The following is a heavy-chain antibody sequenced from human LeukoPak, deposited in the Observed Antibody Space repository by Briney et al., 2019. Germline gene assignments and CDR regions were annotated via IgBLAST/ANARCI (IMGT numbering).Heavy chain of an antibody. D-gene: IGHD5-12*01. Sequence: SETLSLTCTVSGGSISSSSYYWGWIRQPPGKGLEWIGSIYYSGSTYYNPSLKSRVTISVDTSKNQFSLKLSSVTAADTAVYYCARGLQGLATIGGDYYYYMDVWGKGTTVTISS. CDR1: GGSISSSSYY. J-gene: IGHJ6*03. CDR3: ARGLQGLATIGGDYYYYMDV. CDR2: IYYSGST. V-gene: IGHV4-39*07.